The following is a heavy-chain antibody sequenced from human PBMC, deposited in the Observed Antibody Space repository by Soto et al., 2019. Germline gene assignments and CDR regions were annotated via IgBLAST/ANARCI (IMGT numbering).Heavy chain of an antibody. V-gene: IGHV1-3*01. CDR1: GYTFTSYA. CDR2: INAGNGNT. CDR3: AGIAVAEPILDAFDI. J-gene: IGHJ3*02. D-gene: IGHD6-19*01. Sequence: QVQLVQSGAEVKKPGASVKVSCKASGYTFTSYAMHWVRQAPGQRLEWMGWINAGNGNTKYSQKFQGRVTITRDTSASTAYMELSSLRSEDTAVYYCAGIAVAEPILDAFDIWGQGTMVTVSS.